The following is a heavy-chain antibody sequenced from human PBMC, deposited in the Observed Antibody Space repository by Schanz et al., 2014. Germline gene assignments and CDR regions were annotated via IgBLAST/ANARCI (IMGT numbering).Heavy chain of an antibody. D-gene: IGHD2-15*01. J-gene: IGHJ6*03. CDR3: ARDAVALVPEYFMDV. V-gene: IGHV3-33*01. CDR2: IGYDGSEK. Sequence: QVQLVESGGGVVQPGRSLRLSCATSGLNFDYYGMNWVRQAPGKGLEWVANIGYDGSEKYYVDSVKGRFTISRDNSKNTLYLQMKSLRAEDTAVYYCARDAVALVPEYFMDVWGKGTPVTVSS. CDR1: GLNFDYYG.